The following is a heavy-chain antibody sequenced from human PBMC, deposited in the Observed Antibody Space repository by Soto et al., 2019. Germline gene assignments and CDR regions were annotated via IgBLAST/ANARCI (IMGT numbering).Heavy chain of an antibody. V-gene: IGHV3-23*01. J-gene: IGHJ4*02. D-gene: IGHD6-19*01. Sequence: EVQLLESGGGVVQPGGSLRLSCVASGFNFKKFVMSWVRQAPGGGLEWVSGIRCCGGSTSYADSVKGRCSIARDDSTNTLSLQMNNLRVEDTAQYYCAKADGEQWLLPHLDKWGQGTLVTVS. CDR3: AKADGEQWLLPHLDK. CDR1: GFNFKKFV. CDR2: IRCCGGST.